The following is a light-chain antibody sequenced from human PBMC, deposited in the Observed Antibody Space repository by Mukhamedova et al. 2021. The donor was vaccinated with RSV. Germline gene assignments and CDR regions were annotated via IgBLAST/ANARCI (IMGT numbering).Light chain of an antibody. CDR3: QQSFSLPFT. CDR2: TSA. Sequence: WYQRRVHGRAPKLLIYTSAVLQSGVPSRISGSGSGTTFTLTISTLQPEDFATYYCQQSFSLPFTFGQGTKLEIK. V-gene: IGKV1-39*01. J-gene: IGKJ2*01.